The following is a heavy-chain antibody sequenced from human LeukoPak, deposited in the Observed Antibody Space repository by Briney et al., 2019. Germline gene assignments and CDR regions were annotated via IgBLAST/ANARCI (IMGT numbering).Heavy chain of an antibody. J-gene: IGHJ4*02. Sequence: SETLSLTCTVSGGSISSSSYYWGWIRQPPGKGLEWIGSIYYSGSTYYNPSLKRRVTISVDTSKNQFSQKLSSVTAADTAVYYCARHSAASSSWRLYGGDSWGQGTLVTVSS. V-gene: IGHV4-39*01. CDR3: ARHSAASSSWRLYGGDS. CDR1: GGSISSSSYY. CDR2: IYYSGST. D-gene: IGHD6-13*01.